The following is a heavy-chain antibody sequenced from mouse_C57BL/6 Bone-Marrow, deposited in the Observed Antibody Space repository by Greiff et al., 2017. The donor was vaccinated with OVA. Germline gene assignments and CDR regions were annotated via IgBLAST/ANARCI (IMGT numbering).Heavy chain of an antibody. J-gene: IGHJ3*01. CDR2: IDPSDSYT. CDR1: GYTFTSYW. Sequence: QVQLQQPGAELVRPGTSVKLSCKASGYTFTSYWIHWVKQRPGQGLEWIGVIDPSDSYTNYNQKFKGKATLTVDTSSSTAYMQLSSLTSEDSAVYYCARGELAYWGQGTLVTVSA. CDR3: ARGELAY. V-gene: IGHV1-59*01.